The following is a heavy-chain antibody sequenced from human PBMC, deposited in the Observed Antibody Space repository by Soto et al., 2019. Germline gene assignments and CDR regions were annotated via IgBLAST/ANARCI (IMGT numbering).Heavy chain of an antibody. V-gene: IGHV1-18*01. Sequence: QVQLVQSGAEVKKPGASVRVSCKAFDYTFTNFGISWVRQAPGRGLEWMGWISGYNGDTTYAQKFQGRVTMTTDTFTSTAYMELRSLRSDDTAMYFCAIYHLELFRFDYWGQGTLVTVSS. D-gene: IGHD2-2*01. J-gene: IGHJ4*02. CDR2: ISGYNGDT. CDR1: DYTFTNFG. CDR3: AIYHLELFRFDY.